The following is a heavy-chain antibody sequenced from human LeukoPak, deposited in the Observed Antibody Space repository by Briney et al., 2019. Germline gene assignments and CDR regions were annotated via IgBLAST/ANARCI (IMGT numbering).Heavy chain of an antibody. Sequence: SETLSLTCTVSGGSISSYYWSWIRQPPGKGLEWIGYIYTSGSTNYNPSLKSRVTISVDTSKTQFSLKLSSVTAAYTAVYYCARQIVGATCCDYWGQGTLVTVSS. CDR2: IYTSGST. J-gene: IGHJ4*02. V-gene: IGHV4-4*09. CDR1: GGSISSYY. D-gene: IGHD1-26*01. CDR3: ARQIVGATCCDY.